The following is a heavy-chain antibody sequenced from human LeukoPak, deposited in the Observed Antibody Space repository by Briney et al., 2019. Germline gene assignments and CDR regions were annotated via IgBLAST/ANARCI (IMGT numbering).Heavy chain of an antibody. Sequence: PSETLSLTCAVYGGSFSGYYWSWIRQPPGKGLEWIGEINHRGSTNYNPSLKSRVTISVDTSKNQFSLKLSSVTAADTAVYYCARGSGSVLRFLEDGDWFDPWGQGTLVTVSS. CDR2: INHRGST. CDR1: GGSFSGYY. CDR3: ARGSGSVLRFLEDGDWFDP. J-gene: IGHJ5*02. D-gene: IGHD3-3*01. V-gene: IGHV4-34*01.